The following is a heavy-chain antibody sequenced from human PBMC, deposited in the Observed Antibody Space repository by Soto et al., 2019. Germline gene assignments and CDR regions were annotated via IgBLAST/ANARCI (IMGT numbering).Heavy chain of an antibody. Sequence: EEQLVESGGGLVTPGGSLRLSCAASGFIFRTYSMSWVRQAPGKGLEWVSSISSSGTYIFYTDSVKGRFTISRDNAKNSLYLQMNSLRAEDTAVYYCARDRARTTNAFDFWGQGTLVTVSS. CDR3: ARDRARTTNAFDF. V-gene: IGHV3-21*01. CDR1: GFIFRTYS. CDR2: ISSSGTYI. J-gene: IGHJ3*01. D-gene: IGHD3-10*01.